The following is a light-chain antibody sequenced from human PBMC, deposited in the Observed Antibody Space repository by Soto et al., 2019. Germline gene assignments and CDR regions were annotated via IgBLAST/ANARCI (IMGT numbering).Light chain of an antibody. CDR1: QSIRSW. CDR3: QQYNSYWT. V-gene: IGKV1-5*03. Sequence: DIQMTQSPSTLSASVGDRVTITCRASQSIRSWLAWYQQKPGKAPKLLIYKASNLESGVPSRFSGSGSGTEFTLTISSLQPDDYATYYCQQYNSYWTFGQGTKVEI. J-gene: IGKJ1*01. CDR2: KAS.